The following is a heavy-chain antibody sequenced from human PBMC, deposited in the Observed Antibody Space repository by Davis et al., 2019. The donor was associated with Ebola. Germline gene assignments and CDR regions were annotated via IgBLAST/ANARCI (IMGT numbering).Heavy chain of an antibody. CDR1: GYSFTSYW. CDR3: ARHLQMTYQDYYMDV. Sequence: GESLKISCKGSGYSFTSYWIGWVRQMPGKGLEWMGIIYPGDSDTRYSPSFQGQVTISADKSISTAYLQWSSLKASDTAMYYCARHLQMTYQDYYMDVWGKGTTVTVSS. V-gene: IGHV5-51*01. CDR2: IYPGDSDT. J-gene: IGHJ6*03.